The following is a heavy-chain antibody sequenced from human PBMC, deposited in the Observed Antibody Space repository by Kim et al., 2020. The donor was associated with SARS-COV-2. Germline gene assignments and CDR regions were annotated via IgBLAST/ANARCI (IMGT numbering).Heavy chain of an antibody. Sequence: ADAVKGRFTIARDNSKNTLFLQMSGMRAEDTALDYCVKDQNEYSCGVLFDSWGQGTLVTVSS. CDR3: VKDQNEYSCGVLFDS. J-gene: IGHJ5*01. D-gene: IGHD5-18*01. V-gene: IGHV3-64D*06.